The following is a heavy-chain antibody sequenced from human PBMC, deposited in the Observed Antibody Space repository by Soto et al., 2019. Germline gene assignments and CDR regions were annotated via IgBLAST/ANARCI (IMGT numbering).Heavy chain of an antibody. CDR1: GYTFTSYA. D-gene: IGHD6-13*01. CDR2: INAGNGNT. V-gene: IGHV1-3*01. CDR3: ARVGSPGIANYYYGMDV. Sequence: GASVKVSCKASGYTFTSYAMHWVRQAPGQRLEWMGWINAGNGNTKYSQKFQGRVTITRDTSASTAYMELSSLRSEDTAVYYCARVGSPGIANYYYGMDVWGQGTTVTVSS. J-gene: IGHJ6*02.